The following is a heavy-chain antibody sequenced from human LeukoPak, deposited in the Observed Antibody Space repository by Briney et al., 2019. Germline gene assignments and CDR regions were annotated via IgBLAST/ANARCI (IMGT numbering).Heavy chain of an antibody. CDR2: ISGSGGDT. J-gene: IGHJ4*02. D-gene: IGHD7-27*01. CDR1: GLTYSSYA. Sequence: HPGGSLRLSRAAPGLTYSSYAMIWLRPAPAKGLARVPAISGSGGDTYYADSVKGRFTIFRDNSKNTVYLRMNSLRAEDTAVYYCAKDPWGSRGYFDYWGQGTLVTVSS. CDR3: AKDPWGSRGYFDY. V-gene: IGHV3-23*01.